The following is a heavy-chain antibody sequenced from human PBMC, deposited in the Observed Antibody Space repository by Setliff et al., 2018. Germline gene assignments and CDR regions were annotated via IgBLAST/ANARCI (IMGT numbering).Heavy chain of an antibody. CDR2: TSWDGGST. CDR1: GFTFSNYW. Sequence: GGSLRFSCAASGFTFSNYWMYWVRQVPGKGLVWVSVTSWDGGSTYYADSVKGRFTISRDNSMNTLYLQMHGLRAEDTAVYYCARYCSSGSCYYDAFDVWGQGTMVTVSS. CDR3: ARYCSSGSCYYDAFDV. J-gene: IGHJ3*01. D-gene: IGHD2-15*01. V-gene: IGHV3-23*01.